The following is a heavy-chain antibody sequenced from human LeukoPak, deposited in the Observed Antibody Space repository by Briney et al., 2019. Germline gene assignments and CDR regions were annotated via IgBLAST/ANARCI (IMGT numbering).Heavy chain of an antibody. CDR1: RYTFTDYY. V-gene: IGHV1-2*02. Sequence: GASVKLSCKGSRYTFTDYYMHWVRQAPGQGLEWMGWINPNSGGTNYAQKFQGRVTMTRDTSISTAYMELSRLRSDDTAVYYCARGGWSLGYCCSSSCLDWFDPWGQGTLVTVSS. J-gene: IGHJ5*02. D-gene: IGHD2-2*01. CDR3: ARGGWSLGYCCSSSCLDWFDP. CDR2: INPNSGGT.